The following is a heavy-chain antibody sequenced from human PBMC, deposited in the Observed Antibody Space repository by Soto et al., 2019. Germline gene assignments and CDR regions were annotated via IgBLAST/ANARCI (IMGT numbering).Heavy chain of an antibody. CDR2: IYSGGST. D-gene: IGHD6-25*01. CDR1: GFTVSSNY. CDR3: ARDHGSDYYYYGMDV. J-gene: IGHJ6*02. V-gene: IGHV3-53*01. Sequence: EVQLVESGGGLIQPGGSLRLSCAASGFTVSSNYMSWVRQAPGKGLEWVSVIYSGGSTYYADSVKGRFTISRDNSKNTLYLQMNSLRAEDTAVYYCARDHGSDYYYYGMDVWGQGTTVTVSS.